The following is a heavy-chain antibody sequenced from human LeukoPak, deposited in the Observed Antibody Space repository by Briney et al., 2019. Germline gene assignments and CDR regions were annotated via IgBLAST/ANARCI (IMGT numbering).Heavy chain of an antibody. CDR1: GYTFTSYG. Sequence: ASVRVSCKASGYTFTSYGIIWVRQAPGQGLEWMGWISAYNGNTDYSQNLQGRVTMTTDTSTNTAYMELRSLRSDDTAVYYCARDLTYWGQGTLVTVSS. CDR2: ISAYNGNT. V-gene: IGHV1-18*01. CDR3: ARDLTY. J-gene: IGHJ4*02.